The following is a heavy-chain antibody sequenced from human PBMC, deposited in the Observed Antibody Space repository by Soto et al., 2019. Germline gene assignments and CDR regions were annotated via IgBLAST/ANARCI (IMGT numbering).Heavy chain of an antibody. CDR3: ARTHYSSSWEFDY. V-gene: IGHV2-26*01. CDR1: GFSLSNARMG. J-gene: IGHJ4*02. D-gene: IGHD6-13*01. CDR2: IFSNDEK. Sequence: QVTLKESGPVLVKPTETLTLTCTVSGFSLSNARMGVSWIRQPPGKALEWLAHIFSNDEKSYSTSLKSRLTLSKDTSKSQVVLTMTNMDPVDTATYYCARTHYSSSWEFDYWGQGTLVTVSS.